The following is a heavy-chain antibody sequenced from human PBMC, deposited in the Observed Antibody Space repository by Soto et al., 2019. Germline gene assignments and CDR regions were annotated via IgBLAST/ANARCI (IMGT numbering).Heavy chain of an antibody. CDR2: IYYSGST. CDR1: GGSISSGDYY. J-gene: IGHJ4*02. D-gene: IGHD3-22*01. CDR3: ASHYYDSSGYYPLYFDY. Sequence: QVQLQESGPGLVKPSQTLSLTCTVSGGSISSGDYYWSWIRQPPGKGLEWIGYIYYSGSTYYNPSLKSRVTISVDTSMTQFSLKLSSVTAADPAVYYCASHYYDSSGYYPLYFDYWGQGTLVTVSS. V-gene: IGHV4-30-4*01.